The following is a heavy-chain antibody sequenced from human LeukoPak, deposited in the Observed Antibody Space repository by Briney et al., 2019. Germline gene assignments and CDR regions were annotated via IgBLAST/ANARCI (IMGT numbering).Heavy chain of an antibody. CDR1: GGSFSSNY. D-gene: IGHD2-15*01. J-gene: IGHJ4*02. Sequence: SETLSLTCDFSGGSFSSNYWSWFRQPPGGGLEWIAEIYPSGDTKYNPSLTGRVTISADRSRGHLFLGLSSVIAADTAVYYCAAYQWWFQNDVWGPGTLVTVSS. V-gene: IGHV4-34*01. CDR3: AAYQWWFQNDV. CDR2: IYPSGDT.